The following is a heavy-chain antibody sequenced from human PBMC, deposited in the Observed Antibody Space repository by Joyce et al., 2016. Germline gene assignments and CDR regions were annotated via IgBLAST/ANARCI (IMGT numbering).Heavy chain of an antibody. Sequence: HLQESGPGLVKPSETLSLTCTISGDSFSGTSYYWSWIRQSPGKGLELLGFIYNSETTHDNPSLGGRLSISVGAAKKQFSRRLTSVTSADTAVYYCATSLPSRVGGFQFFGMDVWGQGTTVIVS. CDR2: IYNSETT. CDR1: GDSFSGTSYY. J-gene: IGHJ6*02. D-gene: IGHD3-10*01. CDR3: ATSLPSRVGGFQFFGMDV. V-gene: IGHV4-61*01.